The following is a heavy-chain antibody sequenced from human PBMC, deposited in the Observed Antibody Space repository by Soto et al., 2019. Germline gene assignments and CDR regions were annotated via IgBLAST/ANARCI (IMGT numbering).Heavy chain of an antibody. CDR3: ARGGYSGNSKDPFYI. V-gene: IGHV5-51*01. D-gene: IGHD6-25*01. CDR1: GYTFTAYW. CDR2: IYPGDSDT. Sequence: GESLKISCKGSGYTFTAYWIGWVRQMPGKGLEWMGIIYPGDSDTRYSPSFQGQVTISADKSISTAYLQWSSLKASDTAMFYCARGGYSGNSKDPFYIWGPGTMVTVSS. J-gene: IGHJ3*02.